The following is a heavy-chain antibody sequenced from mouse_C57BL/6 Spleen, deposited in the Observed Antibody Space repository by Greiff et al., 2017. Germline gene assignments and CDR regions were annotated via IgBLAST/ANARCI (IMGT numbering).Heavy chain of an antibody. CDR1: GYTFTSYW. J-gene: IGHJ2*01. CDR2: IDPSDSYT. V-gene: IGHV1-59*01. CDR3: ARGETLYYFDY. Sequence: QVQLQQPGAELVRPGTSVKLSCKASGYTFTSYWMHWVKQRPGQGLEWIGVIDPSDSYTNYNQKFKGKATLTVDTSSSTAYMQLSSLTSEDSAVYYWARGETLYYFDYWGQGTTLTVSS.